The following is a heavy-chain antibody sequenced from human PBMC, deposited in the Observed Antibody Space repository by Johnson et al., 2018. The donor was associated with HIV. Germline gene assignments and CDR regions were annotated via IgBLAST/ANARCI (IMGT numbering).Heavy chain of an antibody. D-gene: IGHD3-22*01. J-gene: IGHJ3*02. CDR2: INSDGSST. V-gene: IGHV3-74*02. CDR3: ARGSWYTYDNDDAHLLHAFYI. Sequence: VQLVESGGGLVQPGGSLRLSCAASGFIFSSYWMHWVRQAPGKGLVWVSRINSDGSSTTYADSVKGRFTISRDNSKNTLYLQMNSLRAEDTALYYCARGSWYTYDNDDAHLLHAFYIWGQGTMVTVSS. CDR1: GFIFSSYW.